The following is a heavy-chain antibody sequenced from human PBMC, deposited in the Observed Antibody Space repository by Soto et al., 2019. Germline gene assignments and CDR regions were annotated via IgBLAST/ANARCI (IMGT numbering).Heavy chain of an antibody. Sequence: QVQLVQSGAEVKKPGASVKVSCKASGYTFTSYAMHWVRQAPGQRLEWMGWINAGNGNTKYSQKFRGRVTITRDTCGSRAYIELSGLSSEDTAVYYCARDKGGSWTFLDCYCVLWVLGTLVTVSS. D-gene: IGHD2-15*01. CDR2: INAGNGNT. CDR3: ARDKGGSWTFLDCYCVL. CDR1: GYTFTSYA. J-gene: IGHJ2*01. V-gene: IGHV1-3*01.